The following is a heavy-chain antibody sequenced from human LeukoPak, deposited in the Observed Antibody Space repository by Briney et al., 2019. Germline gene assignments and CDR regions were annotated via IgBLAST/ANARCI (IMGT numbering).Heavy chain of an antibody. CDR1: GFSFSSYS. V-gene: IGHV3-21*01. D-gene: IGHD6-13*01. CDR3: ARGPDSTIYYMDV. CDR2: SSSRSTYI. J-gene: IGHJ6*03. Sequence: GGSLRLSCAASGFSFSSYSMNWVRQAPGKGLEWVSSSSSRSTYIFYADSVKGRFTISRDNAKNSLYLQMDSLRAEDTAAYYCARGPDSTIYYMDVWGKGTTVTVSS.